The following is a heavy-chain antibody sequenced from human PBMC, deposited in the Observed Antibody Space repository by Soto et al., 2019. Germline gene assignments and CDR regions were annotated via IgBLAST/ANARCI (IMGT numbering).Heavy chain of an antibody. V-gene: IGHV1-46*01. CDR2: INPSGGST. D-gene: IGHD2-2*01. Sequence: EASVKVSCKASGYTFTSYYIHWVRQAPGQGLEWVGIINPSGGSTSYPQKFQGRITMTRDTSTSAVYMELSSLTSEDTAVYYCARGDRGSISPDYWGQGTLVTVSS. CDR1: GYTFTSYY. J-gene: IGHJ4*02. CDR3: ARGDRGSISPDY.